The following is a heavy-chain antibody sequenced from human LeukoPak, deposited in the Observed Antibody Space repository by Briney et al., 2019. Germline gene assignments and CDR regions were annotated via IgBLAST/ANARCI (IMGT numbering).Heavy chain of an antibody. D-gene: IGHD3-9*01. CDR2: IYYSGST. J-gene: IGHJ4*02. Sequence: SETLSPTCTVSGGSISSYYWSWIRQPPGKGLEWIGYIYYSGSTNYNPSLKSRVTISVDTSKNQFSLKLSSVTAADTAVYYCARVAEYYDILTGYYRFFDYWGQGTLVTVSS. CDR3: ARVAEYYDILTGYYRFFDY. CDR1: GGSISSYY. V-gene: IGHV4-59*01.